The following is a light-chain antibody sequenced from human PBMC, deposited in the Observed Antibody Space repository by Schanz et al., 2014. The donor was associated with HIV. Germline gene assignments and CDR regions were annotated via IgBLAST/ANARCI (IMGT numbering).Light chain of an antibody. CDR1: SSDVGGFKY. CDR3: SSYAGSYTWV. Sequence: QSALTQLRSVSGSPGQSVTISCTGTSSDVGGFKYVSWYQQHPGKAPKLIVYDVTKRPSGVPDRFSGSKSGNTASLTVSGLQAEDEAEYYCSSYAGSYTWVFGGGTKLTVL. CDR2: DVT. V-gene: IGLV2-11*01. J-gene: IGLJ3*02.